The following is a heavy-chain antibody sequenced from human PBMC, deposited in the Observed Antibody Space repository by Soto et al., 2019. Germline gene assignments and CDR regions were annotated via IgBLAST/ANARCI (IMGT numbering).Heavy chain of an antibody. CDR3: ARRMTWRLWCFDL. CDR1: GYTFKDYD. CDR2: MNPNSGNT. Sequence: QVQLLQSGAEVKKPGTSVRVSCRASGYTFKDYDINWVRRAPGQGLEWMGWMNPNSGNTAYARKFHDRITMTRSVSARTAFMEWSSLTPEDTAVYYCARRMTWRLWCFDLWGSGTQVTVSS. J-gene: IGHJ2*01. V-gene: IGHV1-8*01. D-gene: IGHD2-8*01.